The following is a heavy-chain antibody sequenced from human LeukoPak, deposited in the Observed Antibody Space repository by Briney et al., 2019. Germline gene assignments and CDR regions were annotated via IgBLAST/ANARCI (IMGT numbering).Heavy chain of an antibody. D-gene: IGHD3-16*01. V-gene: IGHV3-53*01. CDR1: GFTVSGTH. J-gene: IGHJ4*02. Sequence: GGSLRLSCAASGFTVSGTHMSWVRQAPGKGLEWVSAIYTGGTTYYSDSVEGRFTISRDKSKNTLYLQMDSLRVEDTAVYYCARDQATSGGGLDSWGMGTLVTVSS. CDR2: IYTGGTT. CDR3: ARDQATSGGGLDS.